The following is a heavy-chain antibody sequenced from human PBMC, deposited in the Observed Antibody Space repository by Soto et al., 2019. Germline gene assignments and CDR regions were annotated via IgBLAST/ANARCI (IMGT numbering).Heavy chain of an antibody. V-gene: IGHV1-3*01. Sequence: ASVKVSCKASGYTFTSYAMHWVRQAPGQRLEWMGWINAGNGNTKYSQKFQGRVTITRDTSASTAYMELSSLRSEDTAVYYCARAPFYGGSTLDSWAPRTLVTVSS. D-gene: IGHD4-17*01. CDR3: ARAPFYGGSTLDS. J-gene: IGHJ4*02. CDR2: INAGNGNT. CDR1: GYTFTSYA.